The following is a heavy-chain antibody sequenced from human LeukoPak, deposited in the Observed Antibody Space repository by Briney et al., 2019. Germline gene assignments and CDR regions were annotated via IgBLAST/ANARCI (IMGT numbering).Heavy chain of an antibody. CDR3: ARGRTDYYDSSGSRGDY. D-gene: IGHD3-22*01. CDR1: GGSISTSNYY. V-gene: IGHV4-39*07. J-gene: IGHJ4*02. Sequence: PSETLSLTCTVSGGSISTSNYYWGWIRQPPGKGLEWIGEINHSGSTNYNPSLKSRVTISVDTSKNQFSLKLSSVTAADTAVYYCARGRTDYYDSSGSRGDYWGQGTLVTVSS. CDR2: INHSGST.